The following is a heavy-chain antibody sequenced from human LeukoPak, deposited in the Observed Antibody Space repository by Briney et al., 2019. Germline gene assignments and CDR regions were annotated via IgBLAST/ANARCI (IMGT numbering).Heavy chain of an antibody. CDR2: IYTSGST. Sequence: SETLSLTCTVSGDSISNYYWSWIRQPPGKGLEWIGYIYTSGSTNYNPSLKSRVTISVDTSKNQFSLKLSSVTADTAVYYCARVKVAARPGYYFDYWGQGTLVTGSS. V-gene: IGHV4-4*09. CDR1: GDSISNYY. CDR3: ARVKVAARPGYYFDY. J-gene: IGHJ4*02. D-gene: IGHD6-6*01.